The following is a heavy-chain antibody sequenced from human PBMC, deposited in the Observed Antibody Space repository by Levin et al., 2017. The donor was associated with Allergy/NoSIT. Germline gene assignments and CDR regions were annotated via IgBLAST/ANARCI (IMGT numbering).Heavy chain of an antibody. CDR3: ARARYCTSSDCYSDS. CDR1: GFTFSSYW. J-gene: IGHJ4*02. CDR2: INGDGSTT. V-gene: IGHV3-74*01. Sequence: GGSLRLSCVASGFTFSSYWMHWVRQTPGKGLVCVSRINGDGSTTTYADSVKGRFTISRDNAKNTLYLQMNSLRAEDTAVYYCARARYCTSSDCYSDSWGQGTLVTVSS. D-gene: IGHD2-8*02.